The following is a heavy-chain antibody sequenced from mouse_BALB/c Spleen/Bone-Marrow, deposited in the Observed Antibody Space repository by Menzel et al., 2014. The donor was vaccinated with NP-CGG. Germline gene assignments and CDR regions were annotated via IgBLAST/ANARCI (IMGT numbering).Heavy chain of an antibody. J-gene: IGHJ3*01. CDR1: GYTFTSYW. CDR2: INPSTGYT. Sequence: VQLQQSGAELAKPGASVKMSCKASGYTFTSYWMHWVKQRPGQGLEWIGYINPSTGYTEYNQKFKDKATLTADKSSSTAYMQLSSLTSEDSAVYYCARRGYGPWFDYWGQGTPVTVSA. D-gene: IGHD1-2*01. V-gene: IGHV1-7*01. CDR3: ARRGYGPWFDY.